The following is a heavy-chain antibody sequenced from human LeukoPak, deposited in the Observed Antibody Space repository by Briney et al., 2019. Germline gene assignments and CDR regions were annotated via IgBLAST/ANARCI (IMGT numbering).Heavy chain of an antibody. J-gene: IGHJ5*02. D-gene: IGHD6-13*01. Sequence: SETLSLTCTVSGGSISSYYWGWIRQPPGKGLEWIGSIYYSGSTYYNPSLKSRVTISVDTSKNQFSLKLSSVTAADTAVYYCARYSSSWYGNWFDPWGQGTLVTVSS. CDR3: ARYSSSWYGNWFDP. CDR2: IYYSGST. V-gene: IGHV4-39*07. CDR1: GGSISSYY.